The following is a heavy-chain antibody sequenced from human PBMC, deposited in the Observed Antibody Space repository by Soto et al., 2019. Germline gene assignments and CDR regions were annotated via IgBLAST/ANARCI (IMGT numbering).Heavy chain of an antibody. CDR3: AYNYGLDV. CDR2: ISEDGNNK. V-gene: IGHV3-30-3*01. D-gene: IGHD3-10*01. CDR1: GFTFSGYK. J-gene: IGHJ6*02. Sequence: GGSLRLSCAASGFTFSGYKMHWVRQAPGKGLEWVAVISEDGNNKYYADSVRGRFTISRDNSKNTLYLQMNSLRTEDTAVYYCAYNYGLDVWGQGTMVTVSS.